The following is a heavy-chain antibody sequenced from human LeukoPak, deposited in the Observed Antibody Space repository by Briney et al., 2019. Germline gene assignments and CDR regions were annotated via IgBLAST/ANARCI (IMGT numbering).Heavy chain of an antibody. J-gene: IGHJ6*03. V-gene: IGHV4-39*07. D-gene: IGHD1-26*01. CDR2: IYYSGST. CDR3: ARSSGSYYQYYYYMDV. CDR1: GGSISCSSYY. Sequence: PSETLSLTCTVSGGSISCSSYYWGWIRQPPGKGLEWIGSIYYSGSTYYNPSLKSRVTISVDTSKNQLSLKLSSVTAADTAVYYCARSSGSYYQYYYYMDVWGKGTTVTVSS.